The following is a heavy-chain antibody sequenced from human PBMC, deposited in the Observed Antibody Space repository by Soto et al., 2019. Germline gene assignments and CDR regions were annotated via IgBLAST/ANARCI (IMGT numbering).Heavy chain of an antibody. V-gene: IGHV1-69*01. CDR3: ARPRTGKMWRQQLVLPYYYYYGMDV. D-gene: IGHD6-13*01. CDR2: IIPIFGTA. CDR1: GGTFSSYA. Sequence: QVQLVQSGAEVKKPGSSVKVSCKASGGTFSSYAISWVRQAPGQGLEWMGGIIPIFGTANYAQKFQGRVTITADESKSTAYMELSSLRSEDTAVYYCARPRTGKMWRQQLVLPYYYYYGMDVWGQGTTVTVSS. J-gene: IGHJ6*02.